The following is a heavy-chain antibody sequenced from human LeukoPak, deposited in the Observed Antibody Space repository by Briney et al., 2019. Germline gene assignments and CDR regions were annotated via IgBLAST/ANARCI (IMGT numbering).Heavy chain of an antibody. CDR3: ARGYSGSYPHFDY. J-gene: IGHJ4*02. Sequence: GGSLRLSCAASGFTFSGYTMNWVRQAPGKGLEWVSSISSSSTYIYYADSVKGRFTISRDNAKNSQHLQMNSLRVEDTAVYYCARGYSGSYPHFDYWGQGTLVTVSS. V-gene: IGHV3-21*01. CDR1: GFTFSGYT. D-gene: IGHD1-26*01. CDR2: ISSSSTYI.